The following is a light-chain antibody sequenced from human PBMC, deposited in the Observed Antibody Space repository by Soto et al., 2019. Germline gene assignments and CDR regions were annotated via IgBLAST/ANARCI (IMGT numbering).Light chain of an antibody. CDR3: AAWDDSLNGYV. CDR2: SNN. CDR1: SSNIGSNT. V-gene: IGLV1-44*01. Sequence: QSVLTQQPSASATPGQRVTISCSGSSSNIGSNTVNWYQQLPGTAPKLLIYSNNQRPSGVPDRFSGSKSGTSASLAISGLQSEDEADYYCAAWDDSLNGYVFGTGTKVTVL. J-gene: IGLJ1*01.